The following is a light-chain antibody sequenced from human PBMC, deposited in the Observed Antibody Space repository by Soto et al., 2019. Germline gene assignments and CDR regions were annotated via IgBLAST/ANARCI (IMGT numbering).Light chain of an antibody. Sequence: EIVLTQFPLSLPVTPGEPASISCRSSQSLLHSNGYNYLDWYLQKPGQSPQLLIYLGSNRASGVPDRFSGSGSGTDFTLKISRVKAEDVGVYYCMQALQTHRTFGQGTKVDIK. CDR2: LGS. CDR1: QSLLHSNGYNY. J-gene: IGKJ1*01. V-gene: IGKV2-28*01. CDR3: MQALQTHRT.